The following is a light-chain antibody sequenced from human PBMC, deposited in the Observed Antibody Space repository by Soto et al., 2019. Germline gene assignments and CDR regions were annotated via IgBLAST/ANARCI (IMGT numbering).Light chain of an antibody. V-gene: IGKV1-39*01. CDR3: QQNYDTPIT. J-gene: IGKJ5*01. Sequence: DFEMTQSPSSLSAFVGDRVTMTCRASQSIGTFLSWYQQKSGTAPKLLIYAASSLQIGVPSRFSGSGSGTNFTLTISSLQPEDFATYFCQQNYDTPITFGQGTRLEN. CDR2: AAS. CDR1: QSIGTF.